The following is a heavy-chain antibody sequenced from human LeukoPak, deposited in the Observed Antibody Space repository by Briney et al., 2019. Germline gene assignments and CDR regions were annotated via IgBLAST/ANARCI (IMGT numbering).Heavy chain of an antibody. CDR3: AKERPHYYDSSGLFRWGNWFDP. Sequence: GGSVKVSCKASGYTFTSYDINWVRQATGQGLEWMGWMNPNSGNTGYAQKFQGRVTMTRNTSISTAYMELSSLRAEDTAVYYCAKERPHYYDSSGLFRWGNWFDPWGQGTLVTVSS. V-gene: IGHV1-8*01. J-gene: IGHJ5*02. CDR2: MNPNSGNT. CDR1: GYTFTSYD. D-gene: IGHD3-22*01.